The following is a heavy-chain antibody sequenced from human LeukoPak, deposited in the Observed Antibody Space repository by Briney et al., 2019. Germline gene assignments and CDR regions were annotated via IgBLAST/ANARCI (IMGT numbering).Heavy chain of an antibody. CDR1: GGSFSGYY. CDR3: ARYYYDSSGYSTQ. V-gene: IGHV4-34*01. J-gene: IGHJ4*02. Sequence: SETLSLTCAVYGGSFSGYYWSWIRQPPGKGLEWIGETNHSGSTNYNPSLKSRVAISVDTSKNQFSLKLSSVTAADTAVYYCARYYYDSSGYSTQWGQGTLVTVSS. CDR2: TNHSGST. D-gene: IGHD3-22*01.